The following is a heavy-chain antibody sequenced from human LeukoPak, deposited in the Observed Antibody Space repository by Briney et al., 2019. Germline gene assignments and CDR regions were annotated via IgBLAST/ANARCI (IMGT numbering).Heavy chain of an antibody. V-gene: IGHV3-30*18. CDR1: GFTFSSYG. D-gene: IGHD3-22*01. CDR2: ISYDGSNK. J-gene: IGHJ3*02. CDR3: AKDRGITVIVVVNNDDAFDI. Sequence: GRSLRLSCAATGFTFSSYGMHWVRQAPGKGLEWVAVISYDGSNKYYADSVKGRFTISRDNSKNTLYLQMNSLRAEDTAVYYCAKDRGITVIVVVNNDDAFDIWGQGTMVTVSS.